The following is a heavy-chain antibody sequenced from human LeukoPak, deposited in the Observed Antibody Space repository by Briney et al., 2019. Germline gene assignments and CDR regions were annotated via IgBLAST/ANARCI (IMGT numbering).Heavy chain of an antibody. CDR2: IKQDGSEK. Sequence: GGSLRLSCAASGFTFSSYWMSWVRQAPGKGLEWVANIKQDGSEKYYVDSVKGRFTISRDNAKNSLYLQMNSLRAEDTAVYYCARGSGYYRTYNWFDPWAREPWSPSPQ. J-gene: IGHJ5*02. D-gene: IGHD3-22*01. CDR3: ARGSGYYRTYNWFDP. CDR1: GFTFSSYW. V-gene: IGHV3-7*01.